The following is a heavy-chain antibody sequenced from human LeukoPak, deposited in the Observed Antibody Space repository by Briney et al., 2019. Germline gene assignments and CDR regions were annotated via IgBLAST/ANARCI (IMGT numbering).Heavy chain of an antibody. V-gene: IGHV1-2*02. CDR3: TRGARGGGYKAFDF. J-gene: IGHJ4*02. Sequence: ASVKVSCKASGYTFNVYYIHWVRQAPGQGLEWMAWINPNSGGTDYAHKFQGRVTMTRDTSISTAYMELSRLRSDDTAVYYCTRGARGGGYKAFDFWGQGTLVTVSS. D-gene: IGHD5-24*01. CDR1: GYTFNVYY. CDR2: INPNSGGT.